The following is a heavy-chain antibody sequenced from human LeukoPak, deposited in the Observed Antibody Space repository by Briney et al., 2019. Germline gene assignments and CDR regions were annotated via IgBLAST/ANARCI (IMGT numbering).Heavy chain of an antibody. D-gene: IGHD3-3*01. CDR3: ASQLGDDFWSGYWVY. V-gene: IGHV4-59*08. CDR2: IYYSRST. Sequence: SETLSLTCTVSGGSISSYYWSWIRQPPGKGLEWIGYIYYSRSTNYNPSLKSRVTISVDTSKNQFSLKLSSVTAADTAVYYCASQLGDDFWSGYWVYWGQGTLVTVSS. CDR1: GGSISSYY. J-gene: IGHJ4*02.